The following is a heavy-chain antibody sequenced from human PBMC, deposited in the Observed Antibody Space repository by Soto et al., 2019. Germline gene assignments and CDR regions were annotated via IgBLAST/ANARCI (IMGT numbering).Heavy chain of an antibody. CDR1: GYIFVNYG. Sequence: QVQLVQSGDEVKKPGASVKVSCKASGYIFVNYGIAWVRQAPGQGLEWMGWISPYTGNTHSASKVQGRLTMPTYTSTRTAYMDLGSLTSDDTAVYYCVMVDNYVTPTPQDVWGQGTTVTVSS. CDR3: VMVDNYVTPTPQDV. D-gene: IGHD3-16*01. CDR2: ISPYTGNT. V-gene: IGHV1-18*01. J-gene: IGHJ6*02.